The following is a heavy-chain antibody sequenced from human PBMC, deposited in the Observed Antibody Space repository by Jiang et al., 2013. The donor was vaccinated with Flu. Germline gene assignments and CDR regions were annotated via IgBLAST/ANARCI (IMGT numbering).Heavy chain of an antibody. Sequence: QTLSLTCAISGDSVSSNSGTWNWIRQSPSRGLEWLGRTYYRSKWFNDYAVSVKSRITINPDTSRNQFSLQLNSVTPEDTAVYYCARVPAIGIVAAGYFDYWGQGTLVTVSS. J-gene: IGHJ4*02. D-gene: IGHD6-13*01. V-gene: IGHV6-1*01. CDR2: TYYRSKWFN. CDR1: GDSVSSNSGT. CDR3: ARVPAIGIVAAGYFDY.